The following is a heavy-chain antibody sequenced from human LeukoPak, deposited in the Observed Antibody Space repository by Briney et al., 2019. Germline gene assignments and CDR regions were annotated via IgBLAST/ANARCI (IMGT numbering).Heavy chain of an antibody. CDR3: ARALRRWWELPGEWFDP. D-gene: IGHD1-26*01. CDR2: IYTSGST. V-gene: IGHV4-59*10. CDR1: GGSFSGYY. Sequence: PSETLSLTCAVYGGSFSGYYWSWIRQPAGKGLEWIGRIYTSGSTNYNPSLKSRVTMSVDTSENQFSLKLSSVTAADTAVYYCARALRRWWELPGEWFDPWGQGTLVTVSS. J-gene: IGHJ5*02.